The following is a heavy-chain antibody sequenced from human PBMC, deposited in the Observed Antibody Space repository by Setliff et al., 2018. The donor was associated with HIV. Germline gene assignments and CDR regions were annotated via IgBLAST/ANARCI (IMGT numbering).Heavy chain of an antibody. D-gene: IGHD1-26*01. CDR3: ARGTVGATFLHNDY. Sequence: GSLRLSCAASGFTFSSYSMNWVRQAPGKGLEWVSSISSSSSYIYYADSVKGRFTISRDNAKNSLYLQMNSLRAGDTAVYYCARGTVGATFLHNDYWGQGTLVTVSS. CDR2: ISSSSSYI. CDR1: GFTFSSYS. V-gene: IGHV3-21*01. J-gene: IGHJ4*02.